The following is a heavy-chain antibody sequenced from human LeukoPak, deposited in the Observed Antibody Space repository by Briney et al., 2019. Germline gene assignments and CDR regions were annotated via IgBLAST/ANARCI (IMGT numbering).Heavy chain of an antibody. J-gene: IGHJ3*02. CDR2: IIPILGIA. Sequence: GASVKVSCKASGGTFSSYAISWVRQAPGQGLEWMGRIIPILGIANYAQKFQGRVTITADKSTSTAYMELSSLRSEDTAVYYCARCLRGGDFVAQDAFDIWGQGTMVTVSS. D-gene: IGHD2-21*02. V-gene: IGHV1-69*04. CDR1: GGTFSSYA. CDR3: ARCLRGGDFVAQDAFDI.